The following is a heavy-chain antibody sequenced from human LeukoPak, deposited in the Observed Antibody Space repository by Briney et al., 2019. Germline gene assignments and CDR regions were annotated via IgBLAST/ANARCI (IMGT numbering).Heavy chain of an antibody. D-gene: IGHD5-12*01. CDR1: GFTFSSYS. CDR2: ISSSSSYI. V-gene: IGHV3-21*01. J-gene: IGHJ3*02. CDR3: AREANVDIVATILGDAFDI. Sequence: PGGSLRLSCAASGFTFSSYSMNWVRQAPGKGLEWVSSISSSSSYIYYADSVKGRFTISRDNAKNSLYLQMNSLRAEDTAVYYCAREANVDIVATILGDAFDIWGQGIVVTVSS.